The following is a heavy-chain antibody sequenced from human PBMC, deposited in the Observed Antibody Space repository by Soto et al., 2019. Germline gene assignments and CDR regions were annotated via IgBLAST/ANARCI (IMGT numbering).Heavy chain of an antibody. V-gene: IGHV3-30*18. D-gene: IGHD1-1*01. CDR2: ISYDGNVA. Sequence: QVQLVESEGGVVQPGRSLRLSCTASGFTFSNYGMHWVRQAPGKGLEWVTVISYDGNVAYYADSVKGRFTSSRDNSKKTLYLQMNSLRNEDTAVYYCAKEGPITNWYFDYWGQGTLVTVSS. J-gene: IGHJ4*02. CDR1: GFTFSNYG. CDR3: AKEGPITNWYFDY.